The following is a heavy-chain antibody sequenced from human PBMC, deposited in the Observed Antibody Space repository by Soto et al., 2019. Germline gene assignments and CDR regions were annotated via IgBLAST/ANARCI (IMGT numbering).Heavy chain of an antibody. CDR3: AREYCDTTSCYGVAY. J-gene: IGHJ4*02. CDR1: GYTFTKYG. CDR2: INTYNDNT. D-gene: IGHD2-2*01. Sequence: EASVKVSCKASGYTFTKYGISWVRQAPGQGLEWMGWINTYNDNTKYAQSLQGRVTMTTETSTSTAYMELGSLRSDDTAVYYCAREYCDTTSCYGVAYWGQGTLVTVSS. V-gene: IGHV1-18*01.